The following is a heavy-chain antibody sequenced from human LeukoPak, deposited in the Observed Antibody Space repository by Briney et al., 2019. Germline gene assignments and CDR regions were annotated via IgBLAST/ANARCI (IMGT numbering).Heavy chain of an antibody. CDR1: GFTFSSCS. CDR2: ISSSSSTI. Sequence: GGSLRLSCAASGFTFSSCSMNWVRQAPGKGLEWVSYISSSSSTIYYADSVKGRFTISRDNAKNSLYLQMNSLRDEDTAVYYCARGDVYYDILTGYYPSNWFDPWGQGTLVTVSS. J-gene: IGHJ5*02. D-gene: IGHD3-9*01. CDR3: ARGDVYYDILTGYYPSNWFDP. V-gene: IGHV3-48*02.